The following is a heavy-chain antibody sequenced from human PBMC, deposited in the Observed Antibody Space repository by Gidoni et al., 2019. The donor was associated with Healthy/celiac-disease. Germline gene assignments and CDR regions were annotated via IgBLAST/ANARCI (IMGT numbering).Heavy chain of an antibody. CDR3: TRIDLAYCGGDCYYFDY. J-gene: IGHJ4*02. CDR1: GFTFSGSA. Sequence: EVQLVESGGGLVQPGGSLNLSCAASGFTFSGSAMNWVRQASGKGLEWVGRIRSKANSYATAYAASVKGRFTISRDDSKNTAYLQMNSLKTEDTAVYYCTRIDLAYCGGDCYYFDYWGQGTLVTVSS. V-gene: IGHV3-73*01. D-gene: IGHD2-21*02. CDR2: IRSKANSYAT.